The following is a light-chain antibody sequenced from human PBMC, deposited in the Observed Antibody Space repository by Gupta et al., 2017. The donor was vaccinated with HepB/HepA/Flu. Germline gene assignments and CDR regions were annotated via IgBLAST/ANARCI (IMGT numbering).Light chain of an antibody. Sequence: QSVLTQPPSVSAAPGQQVTLSCSGSSSNIGNNYISWYQQLPGPAPRLLIYDNNVRPSGIPDRFSGSKSGTSGTLGITGLQTGDEADYYCGTWDSSLSGVVFGGGTKLTVL. CDR1: SSNIGNNY. V-gene: IGLV1-51*01. J-gene: IGLJ2*01. CDR3: GTWDSSLSGVV. CDR2: DNN.